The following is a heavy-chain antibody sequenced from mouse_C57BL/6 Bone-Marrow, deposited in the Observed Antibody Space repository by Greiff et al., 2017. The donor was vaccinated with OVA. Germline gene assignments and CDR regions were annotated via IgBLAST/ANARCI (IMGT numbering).Heavy chain of an antibody. CDR3: ARTTVVYWYFDV. V-gene: IGHV1-55*01. Sequence: LQQPGAELVKPGVSVKMSCKASGYTFTSYWITWVKQRPGQGLEWIGDIYPGSGSTNYNEKFKSKATLTVDTSSRTAYMQLSSLTSEDSAVYYCARTTVVYWYFDVWGTGTTVTVSS. D-gene: IGHD1-1*01. J-gene: IGHJ1*03. CDR2: IYPGSGST. CDR1: GYTFTSYW.